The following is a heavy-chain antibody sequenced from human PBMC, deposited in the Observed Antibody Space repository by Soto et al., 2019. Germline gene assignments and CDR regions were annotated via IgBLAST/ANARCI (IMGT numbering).Heavy chain of an antibody. CDR1: GYTFTSYY. CDR3: ARASGGVVLRYFDWLAHDY. J-gene: IGHJ4*02. Sequence: GASVKVSCKASGYTFTSYYMHWVRQAPGQGLEWMGIINPSGGSTSYAQKFQGRVTMTRDTSTSTVYMELSSLRSEDTAVYYCARASGGVVLRYFDWLAHDYWGQGTLVTVSS. D-gene: IGHD3-9*01. V-gene: IGHV1-46*01. CDR2: INPSGGST.